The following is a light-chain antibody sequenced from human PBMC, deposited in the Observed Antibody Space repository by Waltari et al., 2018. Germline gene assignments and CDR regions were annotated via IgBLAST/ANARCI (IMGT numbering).Light chain of an antibody. CDR2: RSD. J-gene: IGLJ3*02. Sequence: QAGLIQPPSVSRALGQTATLTCAGNRNNVGNQGVAWLQQHQGHPPKLLSYRSDNRPSGILERFSAARSGNTASLTITGLQADDEADYYCSAWDKDLVAVVFGGGTKLTVL. CDR3: SAWDKDLVAVV. CDR1: RNNVGNQG. V-gene: IGLV10-54*04.